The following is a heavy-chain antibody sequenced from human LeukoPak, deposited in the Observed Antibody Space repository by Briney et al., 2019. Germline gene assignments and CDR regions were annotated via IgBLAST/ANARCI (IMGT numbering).Heavy chain of an antibody. Sequence: GGSLRLSCAASGFTFSDYYMSWIRQAPGKGLEWVSYISSSGSTIHYADSVKGRFTISRDNAKNSLYLQMNSLRAEDTAVYYCARDLFYDSSGFDIWGQGTMVTVSS. J-gene: IGHJ3*02. V-gene: IGHV3-11*01. D-gene: IGHD3-22*01. CDR1: GFTFSDYY. CDR2: ISSSGSTI. CDR3: ARDLFYDSSGFDI.